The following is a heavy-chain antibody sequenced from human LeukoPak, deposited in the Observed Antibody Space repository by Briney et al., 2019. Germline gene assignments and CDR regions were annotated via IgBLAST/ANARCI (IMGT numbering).Heavy chain of an antibody. Sequence: PSQTLSLTCTVAGGSISSGGYYWSWIGHHRGKGLEWIGYIYYSGSTYYNPSLKSRVPISVDTSKTQFCLKRSSLTAGATAVYYCAKELWVAAHPFDPWGQGTLVTVSS. CDR3: AKELWVAAHPFDP. D-gene: IGHD6-6*01. CDR1: GGSISSGGYY. V-gene: IGHV4-31*03. CDR2: IYYSGST. J-gene: IGHJ5*02.